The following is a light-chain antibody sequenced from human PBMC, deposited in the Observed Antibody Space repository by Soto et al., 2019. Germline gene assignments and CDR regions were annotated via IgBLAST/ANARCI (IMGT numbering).Light chain of an antibody. J-gene: IGKJ2*01. CDR3: QQYSSLPHT. CDR2: GIS. CDR1: QSVTNSF. Sequence: DIVMTQSPDSLAVSLGERATLSCRASQSVTNSFFAWYQHKPGQAPRLLIYGISSRATGIPDRFSGSGSGTDFTLTISRLEPEDLVVYYCQQYSSLPHTFGQGTKLEVK. V-gene: IGKV3-20*01.